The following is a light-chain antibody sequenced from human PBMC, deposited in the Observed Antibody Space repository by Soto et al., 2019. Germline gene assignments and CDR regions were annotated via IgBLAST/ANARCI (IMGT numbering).Light chain of an antibody. CDR1: HSNVGVNA. CDR3: ASWDDDLNGPI. Sequence: QSVLTQPPSASGTPGLRVVISCSGSHSNVGVNAISWYQHLPGTAPRLLLHTDDQRPSGIPDRFSGSHSGTSASLAISRLQSEDEGHYYCASWDDDLNGPIFGGGNKLTVL. J-gene: IGLJ2*01. V-gene: IGLV1-44*01. CDR2: TDD.